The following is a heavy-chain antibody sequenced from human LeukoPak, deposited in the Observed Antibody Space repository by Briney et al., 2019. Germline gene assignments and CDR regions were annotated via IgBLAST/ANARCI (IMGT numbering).Heavy chain of an antibody. CDR3: ARDLGTYYYDSTDDY. V-gene: IGHV1-69*13. D-gene: IGHD3-22*01. Sequence: SVKVSCKASGYTFTGYYMHWVRQAPGQGLEWMGGIVPIFGTANYAQKFQGRVTITADESTSTAYMELSSLRSEDTAVYYCARDLGTYYYDSTDDYWGQGTLVTVSS. J-gene: IGHJ4*02. CDR1: GYTFTGYY. CDR2: IVPIFGTA.